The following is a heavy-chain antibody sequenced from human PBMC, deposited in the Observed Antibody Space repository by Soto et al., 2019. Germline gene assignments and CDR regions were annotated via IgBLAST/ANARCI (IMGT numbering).Heavy chain of an antibody. V-gene: IGHV4-39*01. J-gene: IGHJ6*03. CDR1: GGSISSSSYY. CDR2: IYYSGST. CDR3: ASFDYGDYYYYMDV. D-gene: IGHD4-17*01. Sequence: SETLSLTCTVSGGSISSSSYYWGWIRQPPGKGLEWIGSIYYSGSTYYNPSLKSRVTISVDTSKNQFSLKLSSVTAADTAVYYCASFDYGDYYYYMDVWGKGTTVTVSS.